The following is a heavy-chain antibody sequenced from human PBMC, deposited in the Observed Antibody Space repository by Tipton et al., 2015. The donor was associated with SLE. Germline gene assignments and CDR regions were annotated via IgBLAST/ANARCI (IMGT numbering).Heavy chain of an antibody. CDR1: GGSLSSYY. CDR3: ARTGIAAAVDY. D-gene: IGHD6-13*01. Sequence: LRLSCPVSGGSLSSYYWSWIRQPPGKGLEWIGNIYTSGGTNYNPSLKSRVTISVDTSKNQFSLKLSSVTAADTAVYYCARTGIAAAVDYWGQGTLVTVSS. CDR2: IYTSGGT. J-gene: IGHJ4*02. V-gene: IGHV4-4*08.